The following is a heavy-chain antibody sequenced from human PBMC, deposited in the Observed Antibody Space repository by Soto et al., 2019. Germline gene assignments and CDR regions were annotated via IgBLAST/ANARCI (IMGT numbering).Heavy chain of an antibody. CDR1: GLGLESSG. CDR2: IVGYSGQT. V-gene: IGHV1-58*02. Sequence: PAKVSWKACGLGLESSGRQWVRQEKGKRLEWIGWIVGYSGQTHYAQKVQDRVTITRDTATGRADKEKTSLRPENTPFFYCSSARPNTARAWYSWGKGPPVTV. D-gene: IGHD2-21*01. J-gene: IGHJ6*03. CDR3: SSARPNTARAWYS.